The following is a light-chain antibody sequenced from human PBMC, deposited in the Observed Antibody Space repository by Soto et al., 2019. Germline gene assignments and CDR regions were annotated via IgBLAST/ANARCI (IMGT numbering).Light chain of an antibody. CDR1: QSVSSY. Sequence: EIVLSQSPATLSLSPGERATLSCRASQSVSSYLAWYQQKPGQAPRLLIYEASNRATGIPARFSGSGSGTAFSLTISSLEPEDFAVYYCQQRSDWLSTFGGGTKVEIK. J-gene: IGKJ4*01. V-gene: IGKV3-11*01. CDR3: QQRSDWLST. CDR2: EAS.